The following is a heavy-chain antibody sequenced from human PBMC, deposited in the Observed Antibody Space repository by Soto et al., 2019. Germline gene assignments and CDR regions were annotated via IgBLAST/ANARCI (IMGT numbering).Heavy chain of an antibody. CDR3: ARAGGSSTSCYVCYYYYMDV. V-gene: IGHV6-1*01. CDR2: TYYRSKWYN. Sequence: SQTLSLTCAISGDSVSSNSAAWNWIRQSPSRGLEWLGRTYYRSKWYNDYAVSVKSRITINPDTSKNQFSLQLNSVTPEDMAVYYCARAGGSSTSCYVCYYYYMDVWGKGTTVTVSS. CDR1: GDSVSSNSAA. J-gene: IGHJ6*03. D-gene: IGHD2-2*01.